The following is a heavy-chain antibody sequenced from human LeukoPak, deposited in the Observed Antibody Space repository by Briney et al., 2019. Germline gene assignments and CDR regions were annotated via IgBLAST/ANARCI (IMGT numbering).Heavy chain of an antibody. CDR3: ARRGSDSSGYYYVPYYYYMDV. Sequence: GGSLRLSCAASGFTFSSYSMNWVRQAPGKGLEWVSYISSSDSIIYYADSVKGRFTISRDNAKNSLYLQMNSLRAEDTAVYYCARRGSDSSGYYYVPYYYYMDVWGKGTTVTVSS. J-gene: IGHJ6*03. CDR1: GFTFSSYS. D-gene: IGHD3-22*01. V-gene: IGHV3-48*04. CDR2: ISSSDSII.